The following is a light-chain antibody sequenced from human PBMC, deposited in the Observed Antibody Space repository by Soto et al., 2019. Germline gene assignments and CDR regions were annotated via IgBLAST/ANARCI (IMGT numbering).Light chain of an antibody. J-gene: IGKJ1*01. Sequence: EIVMTQSPATLSVSPGERATLSCRSSQSVSSNLAWYQQKPGQAPRLLIYGASTRATGIPARFSGSGSGTDFTLTISSLQPDDFATYYCQQYNSYSRRPTFGQGTKVDIK. CDR2: GAS. CDR1: QSVSSN. V-gene: IGKV3-15*01. CDR3: QQYNSYSRRPT.